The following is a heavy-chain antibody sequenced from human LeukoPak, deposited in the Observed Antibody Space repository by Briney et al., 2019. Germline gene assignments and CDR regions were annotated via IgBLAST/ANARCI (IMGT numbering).Heavy chain of an antibody. J-gene: IGHJ6*02. CDR3: ARVPYSSGWYPGTGYYYYYGMDV. Sequence: ASVKVSCKASGYTFTGHYLHWVRQTPGQGLEWMGWIKPNSGDTSYAQKFQGRVTMSRDTSTSTVYMELSSLRSEDTAVYYCARVPYSSGWYPGTGYYYYYGMDVWGQGTTVTVSS. V-gene: IGHV1-2*02. CDR2: IKPNSGDT. CDR1: GYTFTGHY. D-gene: IGHD6-19*01.